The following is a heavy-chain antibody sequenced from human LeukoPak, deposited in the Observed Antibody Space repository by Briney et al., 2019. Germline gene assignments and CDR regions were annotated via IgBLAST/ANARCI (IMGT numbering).Heavy chain of an antibody. CDR3: VIGYNYEQY. CDR1: GGSISSSSYY. V-gene: IGHV4-39*01. Sequence: PSETLSLTCTVSGGSISSSSYYWGWIRQPPGKGLEWIGSIYYSGSTYYNPSLKSRVTISVDTSKNQFSLKLSSVTAADTAAYYCVIGYNYEQYWGQGTLVTVSS. D-gene: IGHD5-24*01. J-gene: IGHJ4*02. CDR2: IYYSGST.